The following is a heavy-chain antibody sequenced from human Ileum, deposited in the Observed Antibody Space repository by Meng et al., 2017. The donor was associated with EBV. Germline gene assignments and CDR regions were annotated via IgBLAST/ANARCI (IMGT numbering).Heavy chain of an antibody. J-gene: IGHJ4*02. CDR1: GYTFTTYA. D-gene: IGHD2-15*01. CDR3: ARSWGGGSSKE. CDR2: ISTNTGNP. Sequence: QMCQSGCELKGPGASVNVPCKASGYTFTTYALNWVRQAPGQGLEWMGWISTNTGNPTYAPGFTGRFVFSLDTSVSTAYLQISSLKAEDTAVYYCARSWGGGSSKEWGQGTLVTVSS. V-gene: IGHV7-4-1*02.